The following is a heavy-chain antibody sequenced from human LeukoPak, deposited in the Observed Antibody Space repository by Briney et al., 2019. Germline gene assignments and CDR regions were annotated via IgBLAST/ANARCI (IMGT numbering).Heavy chain of an antibody. J-gene: IGHJ3*02. CDR2: ISYSETT. D-gene: IGHD5/OR15-5a*01. CDR3: ARDKGLPQAFDI. V-gene: IGHV4-59*13. CDR1: GGSISSFY. Sequence: SETLSLTCTVSGGSISSFYWSWIRHPPGKGLEDIGYISYSETTSYNPSLKSQVTLSLDTSKNQFSLKLHSVTAADTAVYYCARDKGLPQAFDIWGQGTMVTVSS.